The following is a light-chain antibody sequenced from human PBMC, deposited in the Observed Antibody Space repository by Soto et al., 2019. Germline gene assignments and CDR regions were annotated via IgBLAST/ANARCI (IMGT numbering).Light chain of an antibody. J-gene: IGKJ1*01. CDR3: PQYNNWPPLT. V-gene: IGKV3-15*01. CDR1: QSVSYN. Sequence: EIVVTQSPATLSVSPGEGATLSCRASQSVSYNVSWYQQRPGHAPRLLIYRASTRAPGIPARFSGTGSGTEFTLTITRLQSEDVASYYCPQYNNWPPLTFGLGTKVEIK. CDR2: RAS.